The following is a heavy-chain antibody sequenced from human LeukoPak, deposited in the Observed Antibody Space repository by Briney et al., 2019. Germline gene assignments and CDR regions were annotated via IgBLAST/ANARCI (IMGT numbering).Heavy chain of an antibody. V-gene: IGHV1-69*04. D-gene: IGHD3-16*02. Sequence: SVKVSCKASGGTFSSYAISWVRQAPGQGLEWMGRIIPILGIANYAQKFQGRVTITADKSTSTAYMELSSLRSEDTAVYYCARAGDYVRGSYRPNWFDPWGQGTLVTVSS. J-gene: IGHJ5*02. CDR3: ARAGDYVRGSYRPNWFDP. CDR2: IIPILGIA. CDR1: GGTFSSYA.